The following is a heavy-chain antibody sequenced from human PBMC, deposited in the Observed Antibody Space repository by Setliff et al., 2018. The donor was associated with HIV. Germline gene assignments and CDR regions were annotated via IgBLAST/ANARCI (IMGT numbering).Heavy chain of an antibody. CDR2: IHHSGST. V-gene: IGHV4-38-2*01. CDR3: ARTLRAAAMGYFDY. D-gene: IGHD5-18*01. CDR1: GYSISSGYY. Sequence: SETLSLTCAVSGYSISSGYYWGWIRQLPGKGLEWIGSIHHSGSTYNNPSLKSRVTISVDTSKNQFSLKLTSVTAADTAVYYCARTLRAAAMGYFDYWGQGTLVTVSS. J-gene: IGHJ4*02.